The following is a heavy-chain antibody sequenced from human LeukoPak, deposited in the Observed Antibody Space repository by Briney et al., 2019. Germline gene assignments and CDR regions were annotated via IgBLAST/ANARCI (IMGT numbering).Heavy chain of an antibody. J-gene: IGHJ4*02. Sequence: SETLSLTCTVSSGSISTSNYYWGWIRQPPGKGLEWIGSIYYSGSTYYNPSLKSRVTISVDTSKNQFSLKLSSVTAADTAVYYCARESRYYFDYWGQGTLVTVSS. CDR1: SGSISTSNYY. CDR2: IYYSGST. CDR3: ARESRYYFDY. V-gene: IGHV4-39*07.